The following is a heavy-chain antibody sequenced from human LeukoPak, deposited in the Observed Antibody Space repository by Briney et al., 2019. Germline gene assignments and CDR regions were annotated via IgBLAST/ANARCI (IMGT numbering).Heavy chain of an antibody. CDR1: GFTVSSNY. J-gene: IGHJ3*02. D-gene: IGHD4-17*01. CDR2: IYDIGST. V-gene: IGHV3-53*01. CDR3: ARSAVTPGSSDAFDI. Sequence: GGSLRLSCAASGFTVSSNYMSWVRQAPGTGLEWVSIIYDIGSTYYADSVKGRFTISRDNSQNTLYLQLNSLRAEDTAVYYCARSAVTPGSSDAFDIWGQGTMVTVSS.